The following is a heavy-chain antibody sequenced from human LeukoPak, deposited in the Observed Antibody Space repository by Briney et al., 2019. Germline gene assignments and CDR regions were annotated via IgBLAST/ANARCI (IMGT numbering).Heavy chain of an antibody. V-gene: IGHV3-30*04. CDR2: ISYDGSNK. CDR3: ARDLAGPNRSLLWFGELIGWFDP. Sequence: GGSLRLSCAASGFTFSSYAMHWVRQAPGKGLEWVAVISYDGSNKYYADSVKGRFTISRDNSKNTLYLQMNSLRAEDTAVYYCARDLAGPNRSLLWFGELIGWFDPWGQGTLVTVSS. J-gene: IGHJ5*02. CDR1: GFTFSSYA. D-gene: IGHD3-10*01.